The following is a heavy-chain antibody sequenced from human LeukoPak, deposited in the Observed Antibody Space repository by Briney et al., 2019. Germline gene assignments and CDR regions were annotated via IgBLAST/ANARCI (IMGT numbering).Heavy chain of an antibody. CDR2: ISSGSSTI. V-gene: IGHV3-48*01. D-gene: IGHD3-22*01. CDR1: GFTFSSYS. J-gene: IGHJ6*03. Sequence: QPGGSLRLSCAASGFTFSSYSMNWVRQAPGKGLEWVSYISSGSSTIYYADSVKGRFTISRDNAKNSLYLQMNSLRAEDTAVYYCARALGSSGNYWSYYYYMDVWGIGTTVTVSS. CDR3: ARALGSSGNYWSYYYYMDV.